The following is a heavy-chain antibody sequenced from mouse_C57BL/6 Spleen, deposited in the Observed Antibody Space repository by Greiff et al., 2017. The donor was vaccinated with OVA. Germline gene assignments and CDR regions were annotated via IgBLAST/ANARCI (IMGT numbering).Heavy chain of an antibody. J-gene: IGHJ3*01. CDR1: GYTFTSYW. V-gene: IGHV1-55*01. CDR3: ARGVGLRLGFAY. D-gene: IGHD3-2*02. Sequence: QVQLKQPGAELVKPGASVKMSCKASGYTFTSYWITWVKQRPGQGLEWIGDIYPGSGSTNYNEKFKSKATLTVDTSSSTAYMQLSSLTSEDSAVYYCARGVGLRLGFAYWGQGTLVTVSA. CDR2: IYPGSGST.